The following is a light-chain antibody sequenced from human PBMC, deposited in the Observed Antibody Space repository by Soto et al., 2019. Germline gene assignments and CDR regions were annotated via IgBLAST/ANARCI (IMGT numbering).Light chain of an antibody. CDR2: GAS. V-gene: IGKV1-12*01. Sequence: DIQMTQSPSSVSASVGDRFTITCRASQGISRWLAWYQQKAGKAPKLLIYGASSLQSGVPSRFSGSGSGTDFTLTIGSLQPEDFAIYYCQQAKSFPLTFGGGTKVDI. CDR1: QGISRW. J-gene: IGKJ4*01. CDR3: QQAKSFPLT.